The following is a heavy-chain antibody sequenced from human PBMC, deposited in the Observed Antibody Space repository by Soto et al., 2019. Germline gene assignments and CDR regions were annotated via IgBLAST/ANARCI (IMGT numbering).Heavy chain of an antibody. CDR2: IHFNGST. J-gene: IGHJ6*02. CDR3: ARDRWRGFYPRDFHYGVDV. CDR1: GGSITSGGSY. Sequence: QVQLHESGPGLVKPSRTLSLMCTVSGGSITSGGSYWTWIRQHPGKGLEWLGNIHFNGSTFYNPSLKSRITLSLDTSDNQFSLRPTSVTAADTAVYYCARDRWRGFYPRDFHYGVDVWGQGTTVTVSS. V-gene: IGHV4-31*03. D-gene: IGHD5-12*01.